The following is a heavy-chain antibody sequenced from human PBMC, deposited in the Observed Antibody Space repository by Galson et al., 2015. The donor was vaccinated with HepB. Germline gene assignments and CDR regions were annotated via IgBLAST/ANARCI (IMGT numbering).Heavy chain of an antibody. J-gene: IGHJ6*02. CDR2: IIPIFGIA. V-gene: IGHV1-69*13. CDR1: GGTFSSYA. Sequence: SVKVSCKASGGTFSSYAISWVRQAPGQGLEWMGGIIPIFGIANYAQKFQGRVTITADESTSTAYMELSSLRSEDTAVYYCARLDTLKLPNYYGMDVWGQGTTVTVSS. D-gene: IGHD2-15*01. CDR3: ARLDTLKLPNYYGMDV.